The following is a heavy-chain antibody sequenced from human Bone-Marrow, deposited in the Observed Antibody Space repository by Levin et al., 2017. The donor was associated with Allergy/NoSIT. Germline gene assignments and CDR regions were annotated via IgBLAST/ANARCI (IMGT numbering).Heavy chain of an antibody. CDR3: ARPPRGAGWNGVNV. Sequence: GASVKVSCKTSADTFSSYVLTWVRQAPGQGLEWMGAILPSFGTPEYAQKFRGRVTITAERSTSTVYIELTRLTFDDTAIYYCARPPRGAGWNGVNVWGQGTTVIVSS. CDR1: ADTFSSYV. V-gene: IGHV1-69*06. D-gene: IGHD3-10*01. CDR2: ILPSFGTP. J-gene: IGHJ6*02.